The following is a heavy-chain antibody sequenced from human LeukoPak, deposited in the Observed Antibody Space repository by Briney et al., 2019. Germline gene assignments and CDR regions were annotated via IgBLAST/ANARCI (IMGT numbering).Heavy chain of an antibody. CDR3: ARDMGIQLWLFDY. V-gene: IGHV3-74*01. J-gene: IGHJ4*02. D-gene: IGHD5-18*01. Sequence: GGSLRLSCAASGFTFSSYWMHWVRQAPGKGPVWVSRINSDGSSTSYADSVKGRFTISRDNAKNTLYLQMNSLRAEDTAVYYCARDMGIQLWLFDYWGQGTLVTVSS. CDR1: GFTFSSYW. CDR2: INSDGSST.